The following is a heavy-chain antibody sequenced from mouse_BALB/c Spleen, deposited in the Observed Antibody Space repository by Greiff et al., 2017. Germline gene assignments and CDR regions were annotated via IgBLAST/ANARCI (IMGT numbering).Heavy chain of an antibody. CDR1: GFNIKDTY. CDR2: IDPANGNT. D-gene: IGHD1-1*01. V-gene: IGHV14-3*02. J-gene: IGHJ4*01. CDR3: AREGTVSPMDY. Sequence: EVQLQQSGAELVKPGASVKLSCTASGFNIKDTYMHWVKQRPEQGLEWIGRIDPANGNTKYDQKFQGKATITADTSSNTAYLQLSSLTSEDTAVYYCAREGTVSPMDYWGQGTSVTVSS.